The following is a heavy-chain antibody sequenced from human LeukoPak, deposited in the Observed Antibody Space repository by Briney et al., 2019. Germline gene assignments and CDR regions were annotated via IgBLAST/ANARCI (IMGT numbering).Heavy chain of an antibody. D-gene: IGHD3-16*01. Sequence: SETLSLTCTVSGGSISSYYWSWIRQPPGKGLEWIGYIYYSGSTNYNPSLKSRVTISVDTSKNQFSLKLSSVTAADTALYYCARHPGGVTTPFDYWGQGTLVTVPS. CDR2: IYYSGST. V-gene: IGHV4-59*08. CDR1: GGSISSYY. CDR3: ARHPGGVTTPFDY. J-gene: IGHJ4*02.